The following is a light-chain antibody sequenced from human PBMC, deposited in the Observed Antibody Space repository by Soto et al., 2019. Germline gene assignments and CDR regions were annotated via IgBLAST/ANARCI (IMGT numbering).Light chain of an antibody. CDR3: SSYAANYNWV. J-gene: IGLJ3*02. CDR2: EVI. V-gene: IGLV2-8*01. Sequence: QSALTQAPSASGSPGQSVTISCTGTSSDVGGSNYVSWYQQHPGKAPKLVIYEVIRRPSGVPDRFSGSKSGTTASLTVSGLQAEDEADYYCSSYAANYNWVFGGGTQLTVL. CDR1: SSDVGGSNY.